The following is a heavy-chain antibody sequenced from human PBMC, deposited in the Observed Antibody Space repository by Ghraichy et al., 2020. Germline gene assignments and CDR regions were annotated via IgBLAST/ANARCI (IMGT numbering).Heavy chain of an antibody. J-gene: IGHJ3*02. V-gene: IGHV1-18*01. CDR1: GYTFTSYG. D-gene: IGHD2-2*01. CDR3: ARGAYCSSTSCYPAGTFDI. Sequence: ASVKVSCKASGYTFTSYGINWVRQAPGQGLEWMGWISAYNGDTNYAQKLQGRVTMTTDTSTRTAYMELRSLRSDDTVVYYCARGAYCSSTSCYPAGTFDIWGQGTMVTVSS. CDR2: ISAYNGDT.